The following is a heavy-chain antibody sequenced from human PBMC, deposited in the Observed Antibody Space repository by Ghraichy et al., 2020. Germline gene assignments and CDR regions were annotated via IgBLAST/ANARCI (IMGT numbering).Heavy chain of an antibody. V-gene: IGHV4-34*01. CDR3: ARVATSIVGTTSHFDY. J-gene: IGHJ4*02. Sequence: SETLSLTCAVYGGSFSGYYWSWIRQPPGKGLEWIGEINHSGSTNYNPSLKSRVTISVDTSKNQFSLKLSSVTAADTAVYYCARVATSIVGTTSHFDYWGQGTLVTVSS. CDR1: GGSFSGYY. D-gene: IGHD1-26*01. CDR2: INHSGST.